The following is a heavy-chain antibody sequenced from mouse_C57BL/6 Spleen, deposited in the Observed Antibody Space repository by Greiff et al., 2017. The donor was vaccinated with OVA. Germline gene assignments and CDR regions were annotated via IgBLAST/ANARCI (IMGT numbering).Heavy chain of an antibody. D-gene: IGHD1-3*01. V-gene: IGHV5-17*01. CDR1: GFTFSDYG. CDR2: ISSGSSPI. Sequence: DVHLVESGGGLVKPGGSLKLSCAASGFTFSDYGMHWVRQAPEKGLEWIAYISSGSSPIYYADTVKGRFTISRDNAKNTLFLQMTSLRSEDTAMYYCARKSKRVYYFDYWGQGTTLTVSS. CDR3: ARKSKRVYYFDY. J-gene: IGHJ2*01.